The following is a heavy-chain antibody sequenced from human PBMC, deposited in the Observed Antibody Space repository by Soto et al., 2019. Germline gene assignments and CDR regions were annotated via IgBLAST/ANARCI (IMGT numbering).Heavy chain of an antibody. CDR3: ARQMGATLDY. J-gene: IGHJ4*02. CDR2: IYYSGST. D-gene: IGHD1-26*01. CDR1: GGSISSYY. V-gene: IGHV4-59*01. Sequence: SETLSLTCTVSGGSISSYYWSWIRQPPGKGLEWIGYIYYSGSTNYNPSLKSRVTISVDTSKNQFSLKLSSVTAADTAVYYCARQMGATLDYWGQGTLVTVSS.